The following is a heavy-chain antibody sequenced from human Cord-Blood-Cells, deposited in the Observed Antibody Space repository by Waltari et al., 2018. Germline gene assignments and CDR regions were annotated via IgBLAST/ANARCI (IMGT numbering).Heavy chain of an antibody. V-gene: IGHV4-39*01. D-gene: IGHD4-4*01. J-gene: IGHJ4*02. CDR2: IYYSGST. CDR1: GVPIRSRSSY. CDR3: ATPNSSFDY. Sequence: QLQLQESGPGLVKASETLSLTCTVSGVPIRSRSSYWGWIRQPPGKGLEWIGSIYYSGSTYYNPSLKSRVTISVDTSKNQFSLKLSSVTAADTAVYYCATPNSSFDYWGQGTLVTVSS.